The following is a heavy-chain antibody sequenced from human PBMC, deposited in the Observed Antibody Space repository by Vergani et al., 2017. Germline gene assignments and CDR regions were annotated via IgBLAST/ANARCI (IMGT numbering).Heavy chain of an antibody. D-gene: IGHD3-10*01. V-gene: IGHV3-43*01. CDR3: AKEWGGSGSYYNSPPDY. Sequence: EVQLVESGGVVVQPGGYLRLSCAASGFTFDDYTMHWVRQAPGKGLEWVSLISWDGGSTYYADSVKGRFTISRDNSKNSLYLQMNSLRTEDTALYYCAKEWGGSGSYYNSPPDYWGQGTLVTVSS. CDR1: GFTFDDYT. J-gene: IGHJ4*02. CDR2: ISWDGGST.